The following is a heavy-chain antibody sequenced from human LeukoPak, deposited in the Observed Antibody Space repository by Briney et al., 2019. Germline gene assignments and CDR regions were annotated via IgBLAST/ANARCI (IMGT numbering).Heavy chain of an antibody. Sequence: SETLSLTCTVSGGSITNYYWSWIRQPPGKELEWIGYIYCSGNTNYNPSLGSRVTISVDTSKNHLSLKLSSVTAADTAVYYCARGNDYGGTRFDYWGQGTLVTVSS. D-gene: IGHD4-23*01. J-gene: IGHJ4*02. CDR1: GGSITNYY. CDR3: ARGNDYGGTRFDY. CDR2: IYCSGNT. V-gene: IGHV4-59*01.